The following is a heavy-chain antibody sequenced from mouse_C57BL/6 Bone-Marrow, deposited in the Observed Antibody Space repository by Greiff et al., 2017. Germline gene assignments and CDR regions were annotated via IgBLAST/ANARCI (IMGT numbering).Heavy chain of an antibody. CDR1: GYTFTSYW. V-gene: IGHV1-59*01. J-gene: IGHJ3*01. CDR2: IDPSDSYT. CDR3: ARPGETPYYSNYVRFAY. D-gene: IGHD2-5*01. Sequence: VQLQQPGAELVRPGTSVKLSCKASGYTFTSYWMHWVKQRPGQGLEWIGVIDPSDSYTNYNQKFKGKATLTVDTSSSTAYMQRSSLTSEDSAVYYCARPGETPYYSNYVRFAYWGQGTLVTVSA.